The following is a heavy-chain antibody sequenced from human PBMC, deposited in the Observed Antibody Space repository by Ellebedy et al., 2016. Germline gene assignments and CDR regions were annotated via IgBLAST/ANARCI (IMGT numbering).Heavy chain of an antibody. V-gene: IGHV1-8*01. CDR3: ARGRSVVDYFDY. J-gene: IGHJ4*02. D-gene: IGHD3-22*01. CDR1: GYTFTSYD. Sequence: ASVKVSXXASGYTFTSYDINWVRQATGQGLEWMGWMNPNSGNTGYAQKFQGRVTMTRNTSISTAYMELSSLRSEDTAVYYCARGRSVVDYFDYWGQGTLVTVSS. CDR2: MNPNSGNT.